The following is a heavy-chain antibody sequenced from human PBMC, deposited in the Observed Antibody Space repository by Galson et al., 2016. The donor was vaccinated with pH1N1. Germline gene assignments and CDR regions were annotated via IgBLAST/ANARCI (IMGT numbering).Heavy chain of an antibody. CDR1: GFPFDDYA. J-gene: IGHJ4*02. D-gene: IGHD2-21*01. V-gene: IGHV3-9*01. CDR3: ARAIAQVDSY. CDR2: ISRSGSII. Sequence: SLRLSCAASGFPFDDYAMHWVRQAPGKGLEWVSGISRSGSIIGYADSVKGRFTISRDNAKNSLYLQMDTLRAEDTAVYYCARAIAQVDSYWGQGTLVTVSS.